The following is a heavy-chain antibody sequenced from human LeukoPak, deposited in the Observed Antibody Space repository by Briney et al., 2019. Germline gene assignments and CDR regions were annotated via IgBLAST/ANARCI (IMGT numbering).Heavy chain of an antibody. CDR3: ARWSGSTEGFDY. V-gene: IGHV1-8*01. CDR2: VNPNSGNT. D-gene: IGHD2-15*01. J-gene: IGHJ4*02. CDR1: GYTFTSYD. Sequence: ASVKVSCKASGYTFTSYDINWVRQATGQGREWMGWVNPNSGNTGYAQKFQGRVTMTRNTSISTAYMELSSLRSEDTAVYCCARWSGSTEGFDYWGQGTLVTVSS.